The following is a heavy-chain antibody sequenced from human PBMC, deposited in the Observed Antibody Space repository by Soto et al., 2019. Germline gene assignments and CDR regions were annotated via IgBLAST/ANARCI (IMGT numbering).Heavy chain of an antibody. D-gene: IGHD3-10*01. CDR3: ARHYGSGSLLYYMDV. J-gene: IGHJ6*03. V-gene: IGHV4-39*01. CDR2: IYYSGST. Sequence: QLQLQESGPGLVKPSETLSLACTVSGGSISSSSYYWGWIRQPPGKGLEWIGSIYYSGSTYYNPSLKSRVTISVDTSKNQFSLKLSSVTAADTAVYYCARHYGSGSLLYYMDVWGKGTTVTVSS. CDR1: GGSISSSSYY.